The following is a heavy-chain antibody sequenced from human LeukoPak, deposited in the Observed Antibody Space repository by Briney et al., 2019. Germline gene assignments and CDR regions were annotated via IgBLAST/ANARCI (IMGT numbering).Heavy chain of an antibody. CDR1: GFTFSSYS. J-gene: IGHJ6*03. CDR2: ISSSSSTI. V-gene: IGHV3-48*01. D-gene: IGHD1-26*01. Sequence: GGSLRLSCAASGFTFSSYSMNWVRQAPGKGLEWVSYISSSSSTIYYADSVKGRFTISRDNAKNSLYLQMNSLRAEDTAVYYCARDPYSGAYYEGYYYYYMDVWGKGTTVTVSS. CDR3: ARDPYSGAYYEGYYYYYMDV.